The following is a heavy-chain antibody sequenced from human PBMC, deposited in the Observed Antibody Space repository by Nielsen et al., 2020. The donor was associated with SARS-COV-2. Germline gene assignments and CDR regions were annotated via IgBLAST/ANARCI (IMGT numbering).Heavy chain of an antibody. CDR3: ARDNGGGEDIVVVPAARYYYYYYYGMDV. CDR2: ISYDGSNK. CDR1: GFTFSSYA. D-gene: IGHD2-2*01. J-gene: IGHJ6*02. Sequence: GGSLRLSWAASGFTFSSYAMHWVRQAPGKGLEWVAVISYDGSNKYYADSVKGRFTISRDNSKNTLYLQMNSLRAEDTAVYYCARDNGGGEDIVVVPAARYYYYYYYGMDVWGQGTTVTVSS. V-gene: IGHV3-30-3*01.